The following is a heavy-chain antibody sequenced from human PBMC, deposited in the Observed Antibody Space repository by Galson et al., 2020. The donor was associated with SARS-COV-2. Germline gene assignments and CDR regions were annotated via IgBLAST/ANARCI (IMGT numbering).Heavy chain of an antibody. J-gene: IGHJ3*02. CDR2: IYPGDSDT. Sequence: GESLKISCKGSGYSFTSYWIGWVRQMPGKGLEWMGIIYPGDSDTRYSPSFQGQVTISADKSISTAYLQWSSLKASDTAMYYCARQTAFYYVSGSYVFSFYIWGQGTMVTVSS. D-gene: IGHD3-10*01. CDR3: ARQTAFYYVSGSYVFSFYI. CDR1: GYSFTSYW. V-gene: IGHV5-51*01.